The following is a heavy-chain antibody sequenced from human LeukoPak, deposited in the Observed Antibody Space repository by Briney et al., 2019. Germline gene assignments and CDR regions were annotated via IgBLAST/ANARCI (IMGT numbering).Heavy chain of an antibody. D-gene: IGHD2-15*01. J-gene: IGHJ3*02. CDR1: GFTFSSYW. CDR2: INSDGSST. V-gene: IGHV3-74*01. Sequence: PGGSLRLSCAASGFTFSSYWMHWVRQAPGKGLVWVSRINSDGSSTSYADSVKGRFTISRDNAKNTLYLQMNSLRAEDTAVYYCARDGSPRYCSGGSCADAFDIWGQGTMVTVSS. CDR3: ARDGSPRYCSGGSCADAFDI.